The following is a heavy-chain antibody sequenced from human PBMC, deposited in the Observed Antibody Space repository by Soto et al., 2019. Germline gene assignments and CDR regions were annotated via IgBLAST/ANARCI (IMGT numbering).Heavy chain of an antibody. CDR1: GFTYSIYA. CDR3: ARTYRSDWYYFDF. D-gene: IGHD6-19*01. J-gene: IGHJ4*02. CDR2: VSYDGTNK. V-gene: IGHV3-30-3*01. Sequence: TVGSLRLACAASGFTYSIYAMHWVRQAPGKGLEWVAIVSYDGTNKNYADSVKGRFPISRDNSKNTLFLQMNSLRAEDTALYHCARTYRSDWYYFDFWGQGTQVTVSS.